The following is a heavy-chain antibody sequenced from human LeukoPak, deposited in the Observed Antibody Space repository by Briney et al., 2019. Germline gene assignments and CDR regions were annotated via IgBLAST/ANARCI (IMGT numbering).Heavy chain of an antibody. CDR3: ARDSSRAVAGSFWFDP. D-gene: IGHD6-19*01. CDR1: GFTFSSYA. CDR2: ISSSSSYT. V-gene: IGHV3-11*06. J-gene: IGHJ5*02. Sequence: GGSLRLSCAASGFTFSSYAMSWIRQAPGKGLEWVSYISSSSSYTNYADSVKGRFTISRDNAKNSLYLQMNSLRAEDTAVYYCARDSSRAVAGSFWFDPWGQGTLVTVSS.